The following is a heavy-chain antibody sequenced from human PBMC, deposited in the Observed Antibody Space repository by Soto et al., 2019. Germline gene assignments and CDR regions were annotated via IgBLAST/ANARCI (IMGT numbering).Heavy chain of an antibody. V-gene: IGHV3-21*01. CDR3: ARGSAFIGLDY. CDR2: IGTSGSYI. Sequence: PGGSLRLSCAASGFIFSSYAMSWVRQAPGKGLEWVSSIGTSGSYIYDTDSVKGRFTISRDNTKDSLYLQMNSLRAEDTAIYYCARGSAFIGLDYWGQGTPVTVSS. J-gene: IGHJ4*02. CDR1: GFIFSSYA. D-gene: IGHD1-26*01.